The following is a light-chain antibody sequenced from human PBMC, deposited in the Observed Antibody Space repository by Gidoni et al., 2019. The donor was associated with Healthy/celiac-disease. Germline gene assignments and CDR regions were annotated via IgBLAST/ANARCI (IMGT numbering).Light chain of an antibody. CDR1: QGISNY. CDR2: AAS. J-gene: IGKJ3*01. Sequence: DIQMTQSPSSLSASVGDRVTITCRASQGISNYLAWYQQKPGKVPKLLIYAASTLQSGVPSRFSGSGSGTDFTLTISSLQPEDVATYYCKKYNSAPPFGPGTKVDIK. CDR3: KKYNSAPP. V-gene: IGKV1-27*01.